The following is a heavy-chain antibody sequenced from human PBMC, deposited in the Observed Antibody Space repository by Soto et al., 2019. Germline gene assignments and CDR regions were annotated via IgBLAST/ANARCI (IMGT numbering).Heavy chain of an antibody. Sequence: QVRLVESGGGVVQPGTSLRLSCAASGFTFTSYGMHWVRQAPGKGLEWVAVISYDGRYKYYGDSVKGRFTISRDNSKNTLDLQMNSLRAEDTAVYFCAKGGRTSNSWYGEGMDYWGQGTLVTVSS. CDR1: GFTFTSYG. J-gene: IGHJ4*02. V-gene: IGHV3-30*18. CDR2: ISYDGRYK. CDR3: AKGGRTSNSWYGEGMDY. D-gene: IGHD6-13*01.